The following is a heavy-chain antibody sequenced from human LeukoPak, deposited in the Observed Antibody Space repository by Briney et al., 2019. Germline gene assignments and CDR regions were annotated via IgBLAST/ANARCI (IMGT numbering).Heavy chain of an antibody. CDR1: GYTFTSYY. Sequence: ASVKVSCKASGYTFTSYYMHWVRQAPGQGLEWMGIINPSGGSTSCAQRFQGRVTMTRDTSTSTVYMELSSLRSEDTAVYYCARVDYGGNLDYWGQGTLVTVSS. V-gene: IGHV1-46*01. J-gene: IGHJ4*02. D-gene: IGHD4-23*01. CDR3: ARVDYGGNLDY. CDR2: INPSGGST.